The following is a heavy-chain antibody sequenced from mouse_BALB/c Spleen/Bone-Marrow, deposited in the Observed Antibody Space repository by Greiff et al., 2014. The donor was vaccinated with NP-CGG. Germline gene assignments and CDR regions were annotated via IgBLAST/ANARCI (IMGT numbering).Heavy chain of an antibody. V-gene: IGHV1-69*02. CDR3: TGDDGSFAY. CDR1: GYTFTSYW. Sequence: QVQLQQSGAELVRPGASVKLSCKASGYTFTSYWINWVKQRPGQGLEWIGNIYPSDSYTNYNQKFKDKATLTVDKSSSTAYMQLSSPTSEDSAVYYCTGDDGSFAYWGQGTLVTVSA. D-gene: IGHD2-3*01. CDR2: IYPSDSYT. J-gene: IGHJ3*01.